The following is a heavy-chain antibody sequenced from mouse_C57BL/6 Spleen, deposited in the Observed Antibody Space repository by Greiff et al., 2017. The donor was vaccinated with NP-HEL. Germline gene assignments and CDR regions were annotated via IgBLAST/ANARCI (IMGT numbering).Heavy chain of an antibody. V-gene: IGHV1-72*01. Sequence: VQLQQSGAELVKPGASVKLSCKASGYTFTSYWMHWVKQRPGRGLEWIGRIDPNSGGTKYNEKFKSKATLTVDKPSSTAYMQLSSLTSEDSAVYSCARSNDGYYVDAMDYWGQGTSVTVSS. CDR3: ARSNDGYYVDAMDY. J-gene: IGHJ4*01. CDR2: IDPNSGGT. CDR1: GYTFTSYW. D-gene: IGHD2-3*01.